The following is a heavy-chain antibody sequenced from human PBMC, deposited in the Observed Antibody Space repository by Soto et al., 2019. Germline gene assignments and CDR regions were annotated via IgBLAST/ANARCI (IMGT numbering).Heavy chain of an antibody. J-gene: IGHJ4*02. D-gene: IGHD5-18*01. CDR3: ARDLGYIQLCFDF. V-gene: IGHV3-23*01. CDR2: VSSRDGST. Sequence: EVQLLESGGGLVQPGGSLRLSCAASGFTFSNHGMNWVRQAPGKGLEWVSGVSSRDGSTYYADSVRGLFTTTRDNSKNTLYLQMESLRAEDTAVYYCARDLGYIQLCFDFRGQGTLVTVSS. CDR1: GFTFSNHG.